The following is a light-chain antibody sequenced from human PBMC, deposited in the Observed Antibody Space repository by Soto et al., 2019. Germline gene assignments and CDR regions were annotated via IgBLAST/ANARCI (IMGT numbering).Light chain of an antibody. J-gene: IGLJ1*01. Sequence: QSLLTPPPSLSAAPGQKVTISCSGSSSNIGGNSVSWYQQLPVTAPKLPIYDDDKRPSGIPDRFSGSKSGTSATLGITGFQTGDEADYYCGSWDSSLSAYVNATGTKVTVL. V-gene: IGLV1-51*01. CDR1: SSNIGGNS. CDR3: GSWDSSLSAYV. CDR2: DDD.